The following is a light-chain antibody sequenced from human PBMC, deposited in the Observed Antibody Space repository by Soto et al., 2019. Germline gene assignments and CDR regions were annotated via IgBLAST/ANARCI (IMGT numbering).Light chain of an antibody. J-gene: IGKJ4*01. CDR1: QNVNNNF. Sequence: VLTQSPRTLALSPGERATLSCRARQNVNNNFVAWYQQKPGQSPSLLIYGVSDRATGVPDRFSGSGSGTDFTLTISRLEPEDFAVYYCQQHGASITFGGGTRVENK. CDR2: GVS. V-gene: IGKV3-20*01. CDR3: QQHGASIT.